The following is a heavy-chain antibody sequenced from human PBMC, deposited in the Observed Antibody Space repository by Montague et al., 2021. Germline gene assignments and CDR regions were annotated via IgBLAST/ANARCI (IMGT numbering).Heavy chain of an antibody. Sequence: TLSLTCTVSGGSTSSAGYYWSWIRQLPGKDLEFIGEIFYSGNTYYNPSLKSRVTVSVDTSKNQFSLKLSSVTAADTAVYYCARSVDYNGSGSYLGFDYWGQGTLVTVSS. CDR3: ARSVDYNGSGSYLGFDY. J-gene: IGHJ4*02. CDR2: IFYSGNT. D-gene: IGHD3-10*01. V-gene: IGHV4-31*03. CDR1: GGSTSSAGYY.